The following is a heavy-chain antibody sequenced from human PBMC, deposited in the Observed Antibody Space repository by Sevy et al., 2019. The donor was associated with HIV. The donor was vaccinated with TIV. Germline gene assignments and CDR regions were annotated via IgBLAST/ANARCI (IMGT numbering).Heavy chain of an antibody. D-gene: IGHD3-3*01. CDR3: ARRGITIFGVLTFDI. CDR1: GDTFNTYA. CDR2: IVPKFGTA. Sequence: ASVKVSCKASGDTFNTYAIVWVREAPGQGLEWMGGIVPKFGTANYAQKFQGKVTMTADESTSTAYMELSSLRSEDTAVYYRARRGITIFGVLTFDIWGQGTTVTVSS. J-gene: IGHJ3*02. V-gene: IGHV1-69*13.